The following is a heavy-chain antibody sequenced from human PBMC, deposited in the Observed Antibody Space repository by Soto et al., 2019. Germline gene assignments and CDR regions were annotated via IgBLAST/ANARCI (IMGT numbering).Heavy chain of an antibody. CDR3: ARGVDYDFWSGYYNYIDY. Sequence: ASVKVSCKASEYTFTTYAIHWLRQAPGQRLEWMGWINTGNGNTKYSQKFQGRVTITRDTSASTAYMELSSLRSEDTAVYYCARGVDYDFWSGYYNYIDYWGQGTLVTVSS. CDR2: INTGNGNT. V-gene: IGHV1-3*04. D-gene: IGHD3-3*01. CDR1: EYTFTTYA. J-gene: IGHJ4*02.